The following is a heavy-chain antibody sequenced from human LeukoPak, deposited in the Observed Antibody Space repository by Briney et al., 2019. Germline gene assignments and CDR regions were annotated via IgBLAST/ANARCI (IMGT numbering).Heavy chain of an antibody. Sequence: ASVKVSCKASGYTFTSYGISWVRQAPRQGLEWMGWISAYNGNTNYAQRLQGRVTMTTDTSTSTAYMELRSLRSDDTAVYYCARACSGGCCYFVLDFDYWGQGTLVTVSS. J-gene: IGHJ4*02. CDR1: GYTFTSYG. CDR2: ISAYNGNT. CDR3: ARACSGGCCYFVLDFDY. V-gene: IGHV1-18*01. D-gene: IGHD2-15*01.